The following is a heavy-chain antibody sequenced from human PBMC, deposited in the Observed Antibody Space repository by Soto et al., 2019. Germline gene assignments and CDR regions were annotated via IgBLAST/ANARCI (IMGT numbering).Heavy chain of an antibody. V-gene: IGHV1-18*01. CDR2: ISAYNGNT. Sequence: GASVKACCKASGYTFTSYGISWVQQDPGQGLEWMGWISAYNGNTNYAQKLQGRVTMTTDTSTSTAYMELRSLRSDDTAVYYCARDPPYYDFWSGYPLLSFDPWGQGTLVTVSS. CDR3: ARDPPYYDFWSGYPLLSFDP. D-gene: IGHD3-3*01. CDR1: GYTFTSYG. J-gene: IGHJ5*01.